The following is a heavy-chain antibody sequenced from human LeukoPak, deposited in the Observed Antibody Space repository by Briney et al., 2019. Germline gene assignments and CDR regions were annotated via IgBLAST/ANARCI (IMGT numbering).Heavy chain of an antibody. V-gene: IGHV4-61*09. J-gene: IGHJ4*02. D-gene: IGHD1-26*01. CDR2: ISSSGST. Sequence: TSETLSLTCTVSGGSISSGSYYWSWIRQPAGKGLEWIGHISSSGSTNYNPSLKSRVTISVDTSKNQFSLKLSSVTAADTAVYYCARVGNSGNYVGGFDYWGQGTLVTVSS. CDR3: ARVGNSGNYVGGFDY. CDR1: GGSISSGSYY.